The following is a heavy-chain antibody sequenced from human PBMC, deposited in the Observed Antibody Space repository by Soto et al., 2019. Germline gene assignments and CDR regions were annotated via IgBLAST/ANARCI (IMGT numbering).Heavy chain of an antibody. D-gene: IGHD6-13*01. Sequence: PSDTLSLTCTVSGCSISSYYWSWIRQPPGKGLEWIGYIYYSGSTNYNPSLKSRVTISVDTSKNQFSLKLSSVTAADTAVYYCASSNLGYSSYDYWGQGTLFTVSS. CDR1: GCSISSYY. V-gene: IGHV4-59*01. J-gene: IGHJ4*02. CDR3: ASSNLGYSSYDY. CDR2: IYYSGST.